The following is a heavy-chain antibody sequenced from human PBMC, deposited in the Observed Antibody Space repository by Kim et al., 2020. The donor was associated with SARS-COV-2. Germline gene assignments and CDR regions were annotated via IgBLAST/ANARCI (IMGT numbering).Heavy chain of an antibody. CDR3: AKLVIVATIMTTVTTRAFDI. D-gene: IGHD4-17*01. CDR2: ISGDGGST. Sequence: GGSLRLSCAASGFTFDDYAMHWVRQAPGKGLEWVSLISGDGGSTYYADSVKGRFTISRDNSKNSLYLQMSSLRTEDTALYYCAKLVIVATIMTTVTTRAFDIWGQGTMVTVSS. J-gene: IGHJ3*02. V-gene: IGHV3-43*02. CDR1: GFTFDDYA.